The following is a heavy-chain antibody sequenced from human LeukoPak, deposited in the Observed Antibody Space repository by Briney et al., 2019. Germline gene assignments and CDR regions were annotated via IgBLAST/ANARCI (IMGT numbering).Heavy chain of an antibody. J-gene: IGHJ6*03. CDR2: INHSGST. CDR3: ARSRPATYCSSTSCYYYYVDV. CDR1: GGSFSGYY. Sequence: SETLSLTCAVYGGSFSGYYWSWIRQPPGKGLEWIGEINHSGSTNYNPSLKSRVTISVDTSKNQFSLKLSSVTAEDTAVYYCARSRPATYCSSTSCYYYYVDVRGKGTTVTVSS. V-gene: IGHV4-34*01. D-gene: IGHD2-2*01.